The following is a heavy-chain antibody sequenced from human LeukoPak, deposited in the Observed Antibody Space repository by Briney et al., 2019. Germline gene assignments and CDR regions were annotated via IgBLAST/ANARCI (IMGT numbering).Heavy chain of an antibody. D-gene: IGHD1-1*01. Sequence: PSQTLSLTCIVSGGSISSGLYSWSWLRLHPGKGLEWIGYIDYSGSTYYNPSLKSRVRILLDTSKNQFSLKLSSVTAADTAVYYCARQTGRIPHQWFDPWGQGTLVTVSS. J-gene: IGHJ5*02. CDR3: ARQTGRIPHQWFDP. CDR2: IDYSGST. CDR1: GGSISSGLYS. V-gene: IGHV4-31*03.